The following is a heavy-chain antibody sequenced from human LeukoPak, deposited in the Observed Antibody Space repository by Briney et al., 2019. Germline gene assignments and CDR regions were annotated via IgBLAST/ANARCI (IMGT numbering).Heavy chain of an antibody. V-gene: IGHV4-59*01. CDR3: ARALRNWFDP. CDR1: GVSISTYD. CDR2: IYYSGST. D-gene: IGHD4-17*01. J-gene: IGHJ5*02. Sequence: ASETLSHTCTVSGVSISTYDWSWIRQPPGKGLEWIGNIYYSGSTNYNPSLKSRVTISVDTSKNQFSLNLNSMTAGDTAVYYCARALRNWFDPWGQGTLVTVSS.